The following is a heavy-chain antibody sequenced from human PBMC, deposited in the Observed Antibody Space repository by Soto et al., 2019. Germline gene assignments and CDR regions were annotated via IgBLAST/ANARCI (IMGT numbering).Heavy chain of an antibody. J-gene: IGHJ4*02. D-gene: IGHD3-10*01. CDR2: ISTNNDAI. CDR1: GFSISDCS. V-gene: IGHV3-48*01. CDR3: ASVLGSRRSGSYPFY. Sequence: EVQLVESGGGLVQPGGSLRLSCAASGFSISDCSMNWVRRAPGKGLEWISYISTNNDAIYYADSVKGRFTISRDNAKNSLYLQMNSLRAEDTALYYCASVLGSRRSGSYPFYWGQGTLVTVSS.